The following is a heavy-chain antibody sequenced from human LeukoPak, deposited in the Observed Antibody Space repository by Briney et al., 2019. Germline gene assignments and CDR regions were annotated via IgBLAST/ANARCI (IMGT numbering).Heavy chain of an antibody. CDR3: ARDSVPYCSGGSCYWLDY. J-gene: IGHJ4*02. V-gene: IGHV1-69*13. CDR1: GGTFSSYA. D-gene: IGHD2-15*01. CDR2: IIPIFGTA. Sequence: GASVKVSCKASGGTFSSYAISWVRQAPGQGLGWMGGIIPIFGTANYAQKFQGRVTITADESTSTAYMELSSLRSEDTAVYYCARDSVPYCSGGSCYWLDYWGQGTLVTVSS.